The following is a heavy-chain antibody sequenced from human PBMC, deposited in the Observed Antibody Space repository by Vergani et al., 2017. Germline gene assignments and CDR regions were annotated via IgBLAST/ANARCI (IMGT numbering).Heavy chain of an antibody. V-gene: IGHV4-39*01. CDR2: IYYSGST. CDR1: GGSVSSGSYY. CDR3: ARATYYYVSSGYRQYYFDY. Sequence: QVQLQESGPGLVKPSETLSLTCTVSGGSVSSGSYYWSWIRQPPGKGLEWIGSIYYSGSTYYNPSFKNRVTISVEKSKNQFSLKLSSVTAADTAVYYCARATYYYVSSGYRQYYFDYWGQGTLVTVSS. J-gene: IGHJ4*02. D-gene: IGHD3-22*01.